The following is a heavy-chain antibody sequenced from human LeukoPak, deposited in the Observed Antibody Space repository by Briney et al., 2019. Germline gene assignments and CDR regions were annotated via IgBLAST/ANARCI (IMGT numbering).Heavy chain of an antibody. D-gene: IGHD1-14*01. Sequence: SETLSLTCTVSGGSISTSYWSWIRQPAGKGLEWIGRIYASGSTNYNPSLKSRVTMSVDTSKKQFSLKLRSVTAADTAVYYCASVPRRPYYYYGMDVWGQGTTVTVSS. V-gene: IGHV4-4*07. J-gene: IGHJ6*02. CDR3: ASVPRRPYYYYGMDV. CDR2: IYASGST. CDR1: GGSISTSY.